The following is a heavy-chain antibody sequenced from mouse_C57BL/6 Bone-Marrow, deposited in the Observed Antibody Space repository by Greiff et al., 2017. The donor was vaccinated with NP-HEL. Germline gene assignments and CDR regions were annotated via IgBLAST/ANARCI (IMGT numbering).Heavy chain of an antibody. J-gene: IGHJ3*01. CDR3: ARRSSNWDGTPWFAY. Sequence: VMLVESGAELAKPGASVKLSCKASGYTFTSYWMHWVKQRPGQGLEWIGYINPSSGYTKYNQKFKDKATLTADKSSSTAYMQLSSLTYEDSAVDYCARRSSNWDGTPWFAYWGQGTLVTVSA. CDR1: GYTFTSYW. CDR2: INPSSGYT. V-gene: IGHV1-7*01. D-gene: IGHD4-1*01.